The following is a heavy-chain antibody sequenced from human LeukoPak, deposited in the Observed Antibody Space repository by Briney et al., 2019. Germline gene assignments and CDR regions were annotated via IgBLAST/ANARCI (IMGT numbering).Heavy chain of an antibody. Sequence: TGGSLRLSCAASGFIFSSYEMTWVRQAPGKRLEWVSFISTSGSMIYYADSVKGRFTISRDNAKNSVYLQMNGLRAEDSGVYYCARVTRSYYYDGLGFWGQGSLVTVSS. CDR2: ISTSGSMI. J-gene: IGHJ4*02. V-gene: IGHV3-48*03. CDR1: GFIFSSYE. D-gene: IGHD3-22*01. CDR3: ARVTRSYYYDGLGF.